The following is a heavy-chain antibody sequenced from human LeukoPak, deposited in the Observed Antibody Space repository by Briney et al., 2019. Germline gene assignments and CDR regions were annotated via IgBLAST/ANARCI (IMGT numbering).Heavy chain of an antibody. J-gene: IGHJ6*02. CDR1: GFTFSSYG. V-gene: IGHV3-33*01. Sequence: PGGSLRLSCAASGFTFSSYGMHWVRQAPGKGLEWVAVIWYDGSNKYYADSVKGRFTISRDNSKNTLYLQMNSLRTEDAAVYYCARGLPNYYGMDVWGQGTTVTVSS. CDR3: ARGLPNYYGMDV. CDR2: IWYDGSNK.